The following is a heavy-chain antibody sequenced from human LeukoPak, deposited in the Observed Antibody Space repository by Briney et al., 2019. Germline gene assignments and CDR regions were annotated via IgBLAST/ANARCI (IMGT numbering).Heavy chain of an antibody. D-gene: IGHD6-13*01. CDR2: ISGGGGST. CDR3: AKDPSKQQQLADDAFDI. CDR1: GFTFSSYG. V-gene: IGHV3-23*01. Sequence: GGSLRLSCAASGFTFSSYGMSGVRQAPGKGLEWVSAISGGGGSTYYADSVKGRFTISRDNSKNTLYLQMNSLRAEDTAVYYCAKDPSKQQQLADDAFDIWGQGTMVTVSS. J-gene: IGHJ3*02.